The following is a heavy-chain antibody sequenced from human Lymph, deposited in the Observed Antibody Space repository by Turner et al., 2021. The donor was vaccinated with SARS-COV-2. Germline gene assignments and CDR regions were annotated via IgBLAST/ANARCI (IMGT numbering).Heavy chain of an antibody. CDR3: ARVLPYGDYFDY. CDR2: IYSGGST. CDR1: VFTVSSNY. D-gene: IGHD4-17*01. J-gene: IGHJ4*02. Sequence: EVQVVESGGGLIQPGGSLILSCAASVFTVSSNYMSWVRQAPGKGLEWVSVIYSGGSTYNADSVKGRFTISRDNSKNTLYLQMNSLRAEDTAVYYCARVLPYGDYFDYWGQGTLVTVSS. V-gene: IGHV3-53*01.